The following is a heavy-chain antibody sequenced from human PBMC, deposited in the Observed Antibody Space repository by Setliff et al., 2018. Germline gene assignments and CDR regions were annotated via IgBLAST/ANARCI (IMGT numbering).Heavy chain of an antibody. Sequence: ASVKVSCKASGYTFASYYMYWLRQAPGQGPEWMGIINIGGGSASYAQKFQDRVTMTRDTSTNTVYLEVTSLRSDDTAIYYCTRGGAAAAGKKGVFEHWGQGTLVTVSS. D-gene: IGHD6-13*01. J-gene: IGHJ4*02. CDR1: GYTFASYY. CDR3: TRGGAAAAGKKGVFEH. V-gene: IGHV1-46*01. CDR2: INIGGGSA.